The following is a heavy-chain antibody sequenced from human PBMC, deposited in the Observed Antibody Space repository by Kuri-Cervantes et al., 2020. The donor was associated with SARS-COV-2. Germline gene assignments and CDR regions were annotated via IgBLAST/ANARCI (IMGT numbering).Heavy chain of an antibody. D-gene: IGHD4-17*01. CDR1: GYTLTELS. CDR3: AKDGTRRYDYGDYFDY. CDR2: FDPEDGET. Sequence: ASVKVSCKVSGYTLTELSMHWVRQAPGKGLEWMGGFDPEDGETIYAQKFQGRVTMTEDTSTDTAYMELSSLRSEDTAVYYCAKDGTRRYDYGDYFDYWGQGTLVTVSS. V-gene: IGHV1-24*01. J-gene: IGHJ4*02.